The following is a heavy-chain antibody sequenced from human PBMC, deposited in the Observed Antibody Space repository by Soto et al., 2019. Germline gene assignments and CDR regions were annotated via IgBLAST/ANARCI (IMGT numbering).Heavy chain of an antibody. CDR1: GGSISSYY. J-gene: IGHJ6*02. D-gene: IGHD1-7*01. CDR2: IYYSGST. V-gene: IGHV4-59*01. CDR3: AREGLTGTIGLYYYYGLDV. Sequence: QVQLQESGPGLVKPSETLSLTCTVSGGSISSYYWNWIRQPPGKGLEWIGYIYYSGSTNYNSSLKSRVTISVDTSKNQFSLKLSSVTAADTAVYYWAREGLTGTIGLYYYYGLDVWGQGTTVTVSS.